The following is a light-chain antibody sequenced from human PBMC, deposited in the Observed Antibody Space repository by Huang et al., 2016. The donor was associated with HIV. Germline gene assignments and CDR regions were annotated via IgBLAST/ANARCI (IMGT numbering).Light chain of an antibody. J-gene: IGKJ4*01. V-gene: IGKV1-9*01. Sequence: QLTQSPSSLSASVGDRVTITCRARQGISSYLAWYQQKPGKAPKLLISAASTLQSGVPSRFSGSGSGTDFTLTTSSLQPEDFATYYCQQLNSYPLTTGGGTKVEIK. CDR3: QQLNSYPLT. CDR2: AAS. CDR1: QGISSY.